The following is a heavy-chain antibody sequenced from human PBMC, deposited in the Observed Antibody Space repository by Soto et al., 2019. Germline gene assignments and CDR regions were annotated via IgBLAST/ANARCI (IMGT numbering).Heavy chain of an antibody. CDR2: IMPIFRAP. CDR1: GGAFSDYA. V-gene: IGHV1-69*12. CDR3: ASWLKGPDIGNYYYGMDV. D-gene: IGHD2-15*01. Sequence: QVQLVQSGAEVKKPGSSVKVSCKASGGAFSDYAFSWVRQAPGQGLEWLGGIMPIFRAPDYAQKFQGRVTITADEFTRTAYMEMNSLRSDDTAVYYCASWLKGPDIGNYYYGMDVWGQGTTVTVS. J-gene: IGHJ6*02.